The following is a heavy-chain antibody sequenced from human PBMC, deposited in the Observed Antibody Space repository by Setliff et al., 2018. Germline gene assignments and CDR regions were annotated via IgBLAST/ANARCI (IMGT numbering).Heavy chain of an antibody. CDR2: IIPIFGTA. J-gene: IGHJ3*02. V-gene: IGHV1-69*05. D-gene: IGHD6-25*01. CDR3: ARAGIAAAPDAFDI. Sequence: SVKVSCKASGGTFSSYAISWVRQAPGQGLEWMGGIIPIFGTANYAQKFQGRVTITTDESTSTAYMELSSLRAEETAVYYCARAGIAAAPDAFDIWGQGTMVTVSS. CDR1: GGTFSSYA.